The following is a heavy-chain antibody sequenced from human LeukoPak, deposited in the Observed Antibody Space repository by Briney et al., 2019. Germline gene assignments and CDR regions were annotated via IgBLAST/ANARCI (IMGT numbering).Heavy chain of an antibody. D-gene: IGHD3-16*01. Sequence: GASVKVSCKASGYTFTGYYMHWVRQAPGQGLEWMGWINPNSGGTNYAQKFQGRVTMTRDTSISTAYMELSSLRSEDTAVYYCARGRSIWVDAFDIWGQGTMVTVSS. J-gene: IGHJ3*02. CDR3: ARGRSIWVDAFDI. V-gene: IGHV1-2*02. CDR1: GYTFTGYY. CDR2: INPNSGGT.